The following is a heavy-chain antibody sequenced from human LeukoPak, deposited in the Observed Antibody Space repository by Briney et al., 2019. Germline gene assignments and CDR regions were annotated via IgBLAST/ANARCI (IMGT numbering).Heavy chain of an antibody. V-gene: IGHV4-59*01. CDR2: IYYSGST. Sequence: SETLSLTCTVSGGSISSYYWSWIRQPPGKGLEWIGYIYYSGSTNYNPSLKSRVTISVDTSKNQFSLKLSSVTAADTAVYYCARSQLQYYYDSSGYYYVGWFDPWGQGTLFTVSS. J-gene: IGHJ5*02. CDR3: ARSQLQYYYDSSGYYYVGWFDP. CDR1: GGSISSYY. D-gene: IGHD3-22*01.